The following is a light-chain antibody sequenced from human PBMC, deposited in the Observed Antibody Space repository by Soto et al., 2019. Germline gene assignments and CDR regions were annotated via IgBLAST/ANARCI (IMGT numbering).Light chain of an antibody. CDR2: EVS. CDR3: SSYAGSXNLX. CDR1: SSDVGGYNY. V-gene: IGLV2-8*01. Sequence: QSVLTQPPSASGSPGQSVTISCTGTSSDVGGYNYVSWYQQHPGKAPKLMIYEVSKRPSGVPDRFSGSKSGNTASLTVSGLQAEDEADYYCSSYAGSXNLXXXGGTKXTVL. J-gene: IGLJ2*01.